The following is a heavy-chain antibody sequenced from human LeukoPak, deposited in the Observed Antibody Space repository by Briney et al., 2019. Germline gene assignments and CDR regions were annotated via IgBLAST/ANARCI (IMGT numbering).Heavy chain of an antibody. Sequence: PGGSLRLSCAASGFTFSSYAMSWVRQTPGKGLEWVSAISGSGGSTYYADSVKGRFTISRDNSKNTLFLQMSSLRAEDTAFYYCASSLLTRGRGPSDYWGQGTLVTVSS. J-gene: IGHJ4*02. V-gene: IGHV3-23*01. CDR2: ISGSGGST. CDR1: GFTFSSYA. D-gene: IGHD3-16*01. CDR3: ASSLLTRGRGPSDY.